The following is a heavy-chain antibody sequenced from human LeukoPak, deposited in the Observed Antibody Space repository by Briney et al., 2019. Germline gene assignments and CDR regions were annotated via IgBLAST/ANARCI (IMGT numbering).Heavy chain of an antibody. D-gene: IGHD1-26*01. CDR1: GFTDNTNH. CDR2: IWYDASNK. CDR3: VRGVGVSRFNYFDP. J-gene: IGHJ5*02. Sequence: PGGSLRLSCAASGFTDNTNHMSWVRQAPGKGLEWVAVIWYDASNKYYADSVKGRFTISRDNSKNTLYLQMNSLRDDDTAVYYCVRGVGVSRFNYFDPWGQGTLVTVSS. V-gene: IGHV3-33*08.